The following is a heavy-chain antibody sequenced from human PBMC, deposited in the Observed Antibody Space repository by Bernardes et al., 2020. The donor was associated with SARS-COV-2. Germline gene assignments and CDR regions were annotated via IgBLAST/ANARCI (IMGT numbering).Heavy chain of an antibody. J-gene: IGHJ4*02. CDR1: GYTFTSYG. Sequence: ASVKVSCKASGYTFTSYGISWVRQAPGQGLEWMGWISAYNGNTNYAQKLQGRVTMTTDTSTSTAYMELRSLRSDDTAVYYCASQSGDGYSSGFLGYWGQGTLVTVSS. CDR2: ISAYNGNT. CDR3: ASQSGDGYSSGFLGY. V-gene: IGHV1-18*01. D-gene: IGHD6-19*01.